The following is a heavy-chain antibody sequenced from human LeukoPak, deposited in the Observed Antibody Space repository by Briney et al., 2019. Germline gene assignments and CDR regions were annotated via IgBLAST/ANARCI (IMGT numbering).Heavy chain of an antibody. CDR3: AKTDYGDRGVDY. V-gene: IGHV3-30*18. D-gene: IGHD4-17*01. J-gene: IGHJ4*02. CDR2: ISYDGSNK. CDR1: GFTFSTYA. Sequence: GGSLRLSCAASGFTFSTYAMHWVRQAPGKGLEWVAVISYDGSNKYYPDSVKGRFTISRDNSKNTLFLQMNSLRTDDTAVYYCAKTDYGDRGVDYWGQGTLVSVHS.